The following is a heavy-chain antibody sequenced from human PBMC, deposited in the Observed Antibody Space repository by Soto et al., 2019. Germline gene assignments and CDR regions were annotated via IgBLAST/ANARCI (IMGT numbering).Heavy chain of an antibody. J-gene: IGHJ6*02. CDR1: GYRFTSYG. CDR2: ISGRNGNT. D-gene: IGHD3-3*01. CDR3: ARGEPTYYDFWSGYTTYYYYYGMDV. V-gene: IGHV1-18*04. Sequence: ASVKVSCKTSGYRFTSYGISWVRQAPGQGPEWMGWISGRNGNTNHPQSLQGRVTMTTDTSTSTAYMELRSLRSDDTAVYYCARGEPTYYDFWSGYTTYYYYYGMDVWGQGTTVTVSS.